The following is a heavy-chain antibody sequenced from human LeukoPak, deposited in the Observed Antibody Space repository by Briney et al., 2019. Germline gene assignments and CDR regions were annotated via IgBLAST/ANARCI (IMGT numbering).Heavy chain of an antibody. Sequence: GGSLRLSCAAAGFTFSSHGMHWVRQAPGKGLEWVALIWYDGSKKNYADSVKGRFTISRDDSKSTLYLQINSLRAEDTAVYYCAKDLSYGSNWFDPWGQGTLVTVSS. CDR3: AKDLSYGSNWFDP. J-gene: IGHJ5*02. CDR1: GFTFSSHG. CDR2: IWYDGSKK. V-gene: IGHV3-33*06. D-gene: IGHD5-18*01.